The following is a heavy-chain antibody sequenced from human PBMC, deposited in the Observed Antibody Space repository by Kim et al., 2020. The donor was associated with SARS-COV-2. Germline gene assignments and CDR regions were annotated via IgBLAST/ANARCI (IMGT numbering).Heavy chain of an antibody. D-gene: IGHD3-3*01. Sequence: SETLSLTCTVSGGSISSGGYYWSWIRQHPGKGLEWIGYIYYSGSTYYNPSLKSRVTISVDTSKNQFSLKLSSVTAADTAVYYCARGRLTIFGVVNSFDYWGQGTLVTVPS. V-gene: IGHV4-31*03. CDR1: GGSISSGGYY. CDR2: IYYSGST. J-gene: IGHJ4*02. CDR3: ARGRLTIFGVVNSFDY.